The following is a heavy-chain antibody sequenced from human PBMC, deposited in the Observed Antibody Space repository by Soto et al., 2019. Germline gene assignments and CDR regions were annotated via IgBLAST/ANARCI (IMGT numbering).Heavy chain of an antibody. J-gene: IGHJ4*02. Sequence: QVQLVESGGGAVQPGESLRLSCVASGFDFTYYAMHWVRQAPGKGLESVAVMSSDGSKIHHTDSVKGRFTISRDNSKNTLYLQMNGLRKEDTAVYFCAKDEGVGGTLGLFDYWGQGTLVSVSS. CDR2: MSSDGSKI. V-gene: IGHV3-30*18. D-gene: IGHD1-26*01. CDR3: AKDEGVGGTLGLFDY. CDR1: GFDFTYYA.